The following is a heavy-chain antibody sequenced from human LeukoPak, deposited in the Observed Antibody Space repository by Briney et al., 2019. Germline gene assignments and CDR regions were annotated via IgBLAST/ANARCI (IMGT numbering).Heavy chain of an antibody. CDR1: GFTFSDYY. CDR2: ISSSSSTI. CDR3: ARDPYGSGSTSFDI. J-gene: IGHJ3*02. V-gene: IGHV3-11*04. D-gene: IGHD3-10*01. Sequence: GGSLRLSCAASGFTFSDYYMSWIRQAPGKGLEWVSYISSSSSTIYYADSVKGRFTISRDNAKNSLYLQMHSLRAEDTAVYYCARDPYGSGSTSFDIWGQGTMVTVSS.